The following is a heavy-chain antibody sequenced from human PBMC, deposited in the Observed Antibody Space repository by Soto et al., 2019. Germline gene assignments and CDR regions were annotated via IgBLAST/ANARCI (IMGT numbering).Heavy chain of an antibody. V-gene: IGHV3-23*01. CDR3: TKSRRSVLMVYGFGGMDV. CDR2: ISESGDGT. D-gene: IGHD2-8*01. Sequence: PGGSLRLSCAASGFSVSDYAMSWVRQAPGKGLEWVSSISESGDGTYYGDSVKGRFTLSRDTSQKTLYLQMNNLRGEDTAVYFCTKSRRSVLMVYGFGGMDVWGRGTTVTVYS. J-gene: IGHJ6*02. CDR1: GFSVSDYA.